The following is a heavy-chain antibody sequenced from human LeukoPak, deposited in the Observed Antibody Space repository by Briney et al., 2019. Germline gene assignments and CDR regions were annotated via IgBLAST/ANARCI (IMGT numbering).Heavy chain of an antibody. CDR3: ARLLYMGGYTRN. J-gene: IGHJ1*01. CDR1: GFTFSNYA. CDR2: LSGTGGST. V-gene: IGHV3-23*01. D-gene: IGHD2/OR15-2a*01. Sequence: GGSLRLSCAASGFTFSNYAMSWVRQAPGKGLEWVSTLSGTGGSTYYADSVKGRFTISRDNSKNTLYLQVSSLRAGDTAVYYWARLLYMGGYTRNWGKGTLVTVPS.